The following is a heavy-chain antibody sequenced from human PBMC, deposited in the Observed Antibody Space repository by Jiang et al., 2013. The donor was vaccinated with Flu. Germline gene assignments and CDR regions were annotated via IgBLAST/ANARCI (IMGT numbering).Heavy chain of an antibody. D-gene: IGHD4-17*01. CDR2: ISYDGTNK. CDR3: ARDISPYGDYPPYGMDV. Sequence: VQLLESGGGVVQPGRSLRLSCEASGLTFSSDAMHWVRQAPGKGLEWVAIISYDGTNKYHADSVKGRFTISRDNSKNTLYLLMNSLRTEDTAVYYCARDISPYGDYPPYGMDVWGQGTTVTVSS. CDR1: GLTFSSDA. J-gene: IGHJ6*02. V-gene: IGHV3-30-3*01.